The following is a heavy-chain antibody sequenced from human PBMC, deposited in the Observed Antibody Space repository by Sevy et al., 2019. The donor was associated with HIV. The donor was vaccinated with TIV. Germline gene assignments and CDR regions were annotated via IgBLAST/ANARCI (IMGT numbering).Heavy chain of an antibody. CDR3: ARPTNGYCSSTSCPPTPLDV. V-gene: IGHV3-48*03. D-gene: IGHD2-2*01. J-gene: IGHJ6*02. Sequence: EGSLRLSCAASGFTFSSNEMNWVHQAPGKGLEWVSYIGSSGSTIYYADSVKGRFTISRDNAKNSLYLQMNSLRAEDTTVSYCARPTNGYCSSTSCPPTPLDVWGQGTTVTVSS. CDR1: GFTFSSNE. CDR2: IGSSGSTI.